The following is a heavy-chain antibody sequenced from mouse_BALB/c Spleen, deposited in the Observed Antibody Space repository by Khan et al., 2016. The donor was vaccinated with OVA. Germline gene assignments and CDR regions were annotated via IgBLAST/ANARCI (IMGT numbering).Heavy chain of an antibody. J-gene: IGHJ4*01. CDR1: GFSLSRYN. V-gene: IGHV2-6-4*01. D-gene: IGHD2-14*01. CDR2: IWGGGGT. CDR3: ARAYYRYDGYYAMDY. Sequence: VQLVESGPGLVAPSQSLSITCTVSGFSLSRYNIHWVRQPPGKGLEWLGMIWGGGGTDYNSPLKSRLNISKDNSKSQVFLKMNSLQTDDTAMYYWARAYYRYDGYYAMDYWGQGISVTVSS.